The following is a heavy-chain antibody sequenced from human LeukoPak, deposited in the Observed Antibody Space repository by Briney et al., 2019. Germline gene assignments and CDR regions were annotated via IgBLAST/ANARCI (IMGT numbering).Heavy chain of an antibody. CDR3: ASEYYGSWYLDL. J-gene: IGHJ2*01. V-gene: IGHV4-34*01. CDR2: INHSGST. Sequence: SETLSLTCTVSGGSISSYYWSWIRQPPGKGLEWIGEINHSGSTNYNPSLKSRVTISVDTSKNQFSLKLSSVTAADTAVYYCASEYYGSWYLDLWGRGTLVTVSS. CDR1: GGSISSYY. D-gene: IGHD3-10*01.